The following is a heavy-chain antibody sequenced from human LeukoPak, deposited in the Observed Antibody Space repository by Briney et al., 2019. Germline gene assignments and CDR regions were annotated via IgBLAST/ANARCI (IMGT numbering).Heavy chain of an antibody. J-gene: IGHJ5*02. D-gene: IGHD1-26*01. CDR1: GGTFSSYA. V-gene: IGHV1-69*04. CDR3: ARGKESLVWFDP. CDR2: IIPIFGIA. Sequence: SVKVSCKASGGTFSSYAISWVRQAPGQGLEWMGRIIPIFGIANYAQKFQGRVTITADKSTSTAYMELSSLRSEDTAVCYCARGKESLVWFDPWGQGTLVTVSS.